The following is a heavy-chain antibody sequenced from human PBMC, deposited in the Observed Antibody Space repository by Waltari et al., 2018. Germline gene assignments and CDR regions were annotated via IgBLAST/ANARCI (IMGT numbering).Heavy chain of an antibody. D-gene: IGHD7-27*01. Sequence: QVQLQESGPGLVKPSETLSLTCTVSGGSISSHYWSWIRQPPGKGLEWIGYIYYSGSTNYNPSLKSRVTISVDTSKNQFSLKLGSVTAADTAVYYCASTSDWGTGPPYYYYYMDVWGKGTTVTVSS. V-gene: IGHV4-59*11. J-gene: IGHJ6*03. CDR1: GGSISSHY. CDR3: ASTSDWGTGPPYYYYYMDV. CDR2: IYYSGST.